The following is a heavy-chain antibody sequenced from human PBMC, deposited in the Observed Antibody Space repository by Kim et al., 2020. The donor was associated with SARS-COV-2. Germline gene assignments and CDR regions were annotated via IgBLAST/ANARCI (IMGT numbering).Heavy chain of an antibody. CDR2: IYPGDSDT. Sequence: GESLKISCKGSGYTFTSYWIGWVRQMPGKGLEWMGIIYPGDSDTRYSPSFQGQVTTSADKSISTAYLQWSSLKTSDTAMYYCARTLTTNSFDPWGQGTLVTVTS. CDR1: GYTFTSYW. J-gene: IGHJ5*02. V-gene: IGHV5-51*01. CDR3: ARTLTTNSFDP. D-gene: IGHD7-27*01.